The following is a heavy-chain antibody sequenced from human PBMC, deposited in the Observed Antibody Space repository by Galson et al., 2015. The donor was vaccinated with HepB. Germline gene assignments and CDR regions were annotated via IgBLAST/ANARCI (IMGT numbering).Heavy chain of an antibody. D-gene: IGHD2-15*01. CDR2: IYSGGST. J-gene: IGHJ6*02. V-gene: IGHV3-66*02. Sequence: SLRLSCAASGFTVSSSYMSWVRQAPGKGLEWVSVIYSGGSTYYADSVKGRFTISRDNSKNTLYLQMNSLRAEDTAVYYCAREFQTGYCSGGSCVSNPYYYYYGMDVWGQGTTVTVSS. CDR3: AREFQTGYCSGGSCVSNPYYYYYGMDV. CDR1: GFTVSSSY.